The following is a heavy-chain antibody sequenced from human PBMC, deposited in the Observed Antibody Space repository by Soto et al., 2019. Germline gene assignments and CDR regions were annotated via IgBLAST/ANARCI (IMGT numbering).Heavy chain of an antibody. CDR1: GYSFTSYW. CDR2: IDPSDSYT. D-gene: IGHD6-13*01. Sequence: EVQLVQSGAEVKKPGESLRISCKGSGYSFTSYWISWVRQMPGKGLEWMGRIDPSDSYTNYSPSFQGHVTISADKSISTAYLQWSSLKASDTAMYYCARAGRVNSSPGYSSSWSPPYYYYGMDVWGQGTTVTVSS. J-gene: IGHJ6*02. CDR3: ARAGRVNSSPGYSSSWSPPYYYYGMDV. V-gene: IGHV5-10-1*03.